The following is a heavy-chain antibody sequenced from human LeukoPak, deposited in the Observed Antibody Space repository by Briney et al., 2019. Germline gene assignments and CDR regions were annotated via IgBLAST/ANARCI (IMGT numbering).Heavy chain of an antibody. CDR1: GFIFSSYW. CDR2: IKHDGSEI. D-gene: IGHD1-26*01. CDR3: ARGGSGSSYLVHI. Sequence: GGSLRLSCAASGFIFSSYWMSWVRRAPGKGLEWVANIKHDGSEIYSVDSVKGRFTISRDNAKNTLYVQMNSLRAEDTAVYYCARGGSGSSYLVHIWGQGTLVTVSS. J-gene: IGHJ4*02. V-gene: IGHV3-7*01.